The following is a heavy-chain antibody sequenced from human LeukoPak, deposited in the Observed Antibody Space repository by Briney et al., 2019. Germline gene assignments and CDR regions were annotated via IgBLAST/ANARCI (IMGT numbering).Heavy chain of an antibody. J-gene: IGHJ4*02. V-gene: IGHV3-21*01. Sequence: GGSLRLSCAASGFTFSSYSMNWVRQAPGKGLEWVSSISGSSTYIYYADSVEGRFTISRDNAKNALFLQMNSLRAEDTAVYYCARGLTNIAAAGNDYWGQGTLVTVSS. CDR3: ARGLTNIAAAGNDY. D-gene: IGHD6-13*01. CDR1: GFTFSSYS. CDR2: ISGSSTYI.